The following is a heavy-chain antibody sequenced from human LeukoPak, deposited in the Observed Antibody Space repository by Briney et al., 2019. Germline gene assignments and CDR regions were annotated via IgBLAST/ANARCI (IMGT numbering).Heavy chain of an antibody. CDR1: GFTVSSNY. D-gene: IGHD2-2*01. V-gene: IGHV3-53*01. CDR3: ARAYCSSTSCYMDV. Sequence: GGSLRLSYAASGFTVSSNYMSWVRQAPGKGLEWVSLIYSGGSTYYADSVKGRFTIARDNSKNTLYLQMNSLRAEDTAVYYCARAYCSSTSCYMDVWGQGTTVTVSS. CDR2: IYSGGST. J-gene: IGHJ6*02.